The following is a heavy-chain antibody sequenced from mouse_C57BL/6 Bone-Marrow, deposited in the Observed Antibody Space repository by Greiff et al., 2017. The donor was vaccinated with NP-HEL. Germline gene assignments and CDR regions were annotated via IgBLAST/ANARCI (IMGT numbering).Heavy chain of an antibody. CDR2: IWTGGGT. Sequence: QVQLQQSGPGLVAPSHSLSITCTVSGFSLISYAIRWVRQPPGKGLEWLGVIWTGGGTNYNSALKSRLSISKDNSKSQVFLKMNSLQTGDTARYYCAIFDYDDYFDYWGKGTTLTVSS. CDR3: AIFDYDDYFDY. J-gene: IGHJ2*01. CDR1: GFSLISYA. V-gene: IGHV2-9-1*01. D-gene: IGHD2-4*01.